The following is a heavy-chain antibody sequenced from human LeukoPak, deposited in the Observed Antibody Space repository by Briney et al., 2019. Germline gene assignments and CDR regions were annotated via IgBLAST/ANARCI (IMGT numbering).Heavy chain of an antibody. V-gene: IGHV4-31*02. CDR2: IYYSGST. D-gene: IGHD2-2*02. J-gene: IGHJ4*02. CDR1: GFTFSDYY. CDR3: AGGPAAIPTDY. Sequence: LRLSCAASGFTFSDYYMSWIRQHPGKGLEWVGYIYYSGSTYYNPSLKSRVTISVDTSKNQFSLKLSSVTAADTAVYYCAGGPAAIPTDYWGQGTLVTVSS.